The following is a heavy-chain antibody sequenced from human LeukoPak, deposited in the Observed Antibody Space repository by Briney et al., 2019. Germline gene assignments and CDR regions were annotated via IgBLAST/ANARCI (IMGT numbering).Heavy chain of an antibody. V-gene: IGHV4-39*07. J-gene: IGHJ4*02. CDR1: GGSISSSSYY. D-gene: IGHD6-13*01. Sequence: SETLSLTCTVSGGSISSSSYYWGWIRQPPGKGLEWIGSIYYSGSTYYNPSLKSRVTISVDTSKNQFSLKLSSVTAADTAVYYCARARSSWLPFDYWGQGTLVTVSS. CDR2: IYYSGST. CDR3: ARARSSWLPFDY.